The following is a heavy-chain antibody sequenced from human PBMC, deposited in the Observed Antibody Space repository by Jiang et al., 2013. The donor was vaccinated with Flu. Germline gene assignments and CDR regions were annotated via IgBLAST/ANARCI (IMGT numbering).Heavy chain of an antibody. Sequence: QLLESGGGLVQPGGSLRLSCAASGFTFTTYTMGWVRQAPGKGLDWVSIINGRADTTYYADSVKGRFTISRDNSKNTLYLQMNSLRAEDTAVYYCAKAGDIISSSGYYYSRYYFDHWGQGTLVTVSS. V-gene: IGHV3-23*01. CDR3: AKAGDIISSSGYYYSRYYFDH. D-gene: IGHD3-22*01. CDR1: GFTFTTYT. CDR2: INGRADTT. J-gene: IGHJ4*02.